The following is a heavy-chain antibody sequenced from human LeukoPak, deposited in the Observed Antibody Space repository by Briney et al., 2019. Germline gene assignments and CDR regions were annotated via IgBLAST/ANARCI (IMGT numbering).Heavy chain of an antibody. J-gene: IGHJ4*02. D-gene: IGHD1-26*01. V-gene: IGHV1-3*01. CDR3: ARLSGSYLYYFDY. CDR1: GYTFTSYA. Sequence: GASVKVSCKASGYTFTSYAMHWVRQAPGQRLEWMGWINAGNGNTKYSQKFQGRVTITRDTSASTAYMELSSLRSEDTAVYYCARLSGSYLYYFDYWGQGTLVPVSS. CDR2: INAGNGNT.